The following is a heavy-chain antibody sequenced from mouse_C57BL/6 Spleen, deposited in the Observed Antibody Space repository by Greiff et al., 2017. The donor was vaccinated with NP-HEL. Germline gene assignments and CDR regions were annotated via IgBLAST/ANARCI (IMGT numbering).Heavy chain of an antibody. CDR3: ARSEITTVVATRYAMDY. Sequence: VQLQQSGPELVKPGASVKISCKASGYTFTDYYMNWVKQSHGKSLEWIGDINPNNGGTSYNQKFKGKATLTVDKSSSTAYMELRSLTSEDSAVYYCARSEITTVVATRYAMDYWGQGTSVTVSS. CDR2: INPNNGGT. CDR1: GYTFTDYY. J-gene: IGHJ4*01. D-gene: IGHD1-1*01. V-gene: IGHV1-26*01.